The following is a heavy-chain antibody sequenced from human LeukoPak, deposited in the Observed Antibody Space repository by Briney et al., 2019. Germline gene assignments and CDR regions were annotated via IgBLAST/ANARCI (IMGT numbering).Heavy chain of an antibody. CDR1: GGTFSSYA. J-gene: IGHJ4*02. CDR3: ARDRNDFWSGSRFDY. Sequence: GASVKVSCKASGGTFSSYAISWVRQAPGQGLEWMGGIIPIFGTANYAQKFQGRVTITADESTSTAYMELSSLRSEDTAVYYCARDRNDFWSGSRFDYWGQGTLVTVSS. CDR2: IIPIFGTA. V-gene: IGHV1-69*13. D-gene: IGHD3-3*01.